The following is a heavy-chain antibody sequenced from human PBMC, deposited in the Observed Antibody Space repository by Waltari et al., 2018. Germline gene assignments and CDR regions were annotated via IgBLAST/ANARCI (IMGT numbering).Heavy chain of an antibody. D-gene: IGHD3-3*01. CDR3: ASSYYDFWSGYYNDAFDI. J-gene: IGHJ3*02. V-gene: IGHV1-8*01. Sequence: QVQLVQSGAEVKKPGASVKVSCKASGYTFTSYDINWVRQATGQGREGMGWMNPNSVNTGYAQKFQGRVTMTRNTSISTAYMELSSLRSEDTAVYYCASSYYDFWSGYYNDAFDIWGQGTMVTVSS. CDR2: MNPNSVNT. CDR1: GYTFTSYD.